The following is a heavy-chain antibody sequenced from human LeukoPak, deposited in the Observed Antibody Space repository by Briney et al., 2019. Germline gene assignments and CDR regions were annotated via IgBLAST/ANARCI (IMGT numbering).Heavy chain of an antibody. CDR2: IYYSGST. J-gene: IGHJ4*02. Sequence: SETPSLTCTVSGGSISSYYWSWIRQPPGKGLEWIGYIYYSGSTNYNPSLKSRVTISVDTSKNQFSLKLSSVTAADTAVYYCASSHSSGYYLFDYWGQGTLVTVSS. CDR1: GGSISSYY. D-gene: IGHD3-22*01. CDR3: ASSHSSGYYLFDY. V-gene: IGHV4-59*01.